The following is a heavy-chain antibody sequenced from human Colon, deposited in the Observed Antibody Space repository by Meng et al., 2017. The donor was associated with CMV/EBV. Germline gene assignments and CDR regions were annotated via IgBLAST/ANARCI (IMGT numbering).Heavy chain of an antibody. J-gene: IGHJ4*02. D-gene: IGHD5-18*01. CDR3: AKHPFATGLVTYFDY. V-gene: IGHV3-23*01. CDR1: GLTLRSYA. Sequence: GLTLRSYAMTWVRQAPGKGLEWVSTLSGSGTSTYYADSVKGRFTISRDNSKNTMYLQMNNLGDEDTAVYYCAKHPFATGLVTYFDYWGQGTLVTVSS. CDR2: LSGSGTST.